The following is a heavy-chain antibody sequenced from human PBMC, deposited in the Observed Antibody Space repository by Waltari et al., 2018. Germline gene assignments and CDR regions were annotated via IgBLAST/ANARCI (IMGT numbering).Heavy chain of an antibody. V-gene: IGHV1-2*02. CDR3: ARDGLGPFDF. Sequence: QVQRVQSGAEVKKPGASVRVTCKVSGASLTGDYIQWVRQSRGQGLQWMGWIKPRSGDTNYAPKCEGRLTLTRDTSISTAYLELSRLTSDDTALYFCARDGLGPFDFWGQGTLVTVSS. D-gene: IGHD7-27*01. CDR2: IKPRSGDT. J-gene: IGHJ4*02. CDR1: GASLTGDY.